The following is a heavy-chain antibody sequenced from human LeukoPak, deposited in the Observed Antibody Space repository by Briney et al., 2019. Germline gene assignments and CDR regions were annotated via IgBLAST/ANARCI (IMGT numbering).Heavy chain of an antibody. CDR1: GFTFSSYS. V-gene: IGHV3-48*01. Sequence: GGSLRLPCAVSGFTFSSYSMNWVRQAPGKGLEWVSYISSSGSTKYYADSVKGRFTISRDNAKNPLYLQMNSLRGEDTAVYYCASGAAVGTSRFDFWGQGTLVTVSS. J-gene: IGHJ4*02. CDR2: ISSSGSTK. D-gene: IGHD6-13*01. CDR3: ASGAAVGTSRFDF.